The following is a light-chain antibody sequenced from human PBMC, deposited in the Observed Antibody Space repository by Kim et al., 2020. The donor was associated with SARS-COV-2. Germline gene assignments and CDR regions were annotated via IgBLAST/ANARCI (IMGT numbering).Light chain of an antibody. J-gene: IGLJ1*01. CDR3: GTDHGSGSNFVYV. V-gene: IGLV9-49*02. CDR1: SGYNYYK. Sequence: QPVLTQPPSASASLGASITLTCTLSSGYNYYKVDWFQQRPGKGPRFVMRVGTSGIEGYKGDGIPDRFSVLGSGLNRYLIIKNIQEEDESDYHCGTDHGSGSNFVYVFGPGTKVTVL. CDR2: VGTSGIEG.